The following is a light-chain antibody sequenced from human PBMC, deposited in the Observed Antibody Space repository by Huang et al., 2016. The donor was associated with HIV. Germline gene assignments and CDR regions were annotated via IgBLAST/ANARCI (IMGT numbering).Light chain of an antibody. CDR1: QDICNF. J-gene: IGKJ1*01. CDR2: SAA. V-gene: IGKV1-27*01. Sequence: DIQMTQSPPSLSASQGVRVTLTCRASQDICNFLDWFQQKPGGAPKLLIFSAATLHLGVPSRFTGRGSGTEFTLTITNLQPEDVATYYCQRYDTAPRAFGPGTKVDI. CDR3: QRYDTAPRA.